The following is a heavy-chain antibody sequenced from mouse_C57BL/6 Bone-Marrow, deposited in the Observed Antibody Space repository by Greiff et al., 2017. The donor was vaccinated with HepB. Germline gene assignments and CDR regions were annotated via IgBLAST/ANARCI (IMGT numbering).Heavy chain of an antibody. V-gene: IGHV5-9-1*02. CDR1: GFTFSSYA. D-gene: IGHD1-1*01. CDR2: ISSGGDYI. CDR3: TRGAYGSSYWYFDV. Sequence: EVQVVESGEGLVKPGGSLKLSCAASGFTFSSYAMSWVRQTPEKRLEWVAYISSGGDYIYYADTVKGRFTISRDNARNTLYLQMSSLKSEDTAMYYCTRGAYGSSYWYFDVWGTGTTVTVSS. J-gene: IGHJ1*03.